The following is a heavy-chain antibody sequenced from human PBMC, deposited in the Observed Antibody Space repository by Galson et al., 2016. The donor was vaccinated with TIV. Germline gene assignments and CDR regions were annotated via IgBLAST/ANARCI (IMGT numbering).Heavy chain of an antibody. J-gene: IGHJ4*02. CDR2: INPSGGTT. V-gene: IGHV1-46*01. D-gene: IGHD2-15*01. CDR3: ARADGQCSSGSCYLVDH. Sequence: SVKVSCKASGYTFTNYFMHWVRQAPGQGLEWMGIINPSGGTTNYAQKFQGRVTMTRETSTSTVYMELTNLRSDDTAVYYCARADGQCSSGSCYLVDHWGQGSLVTVSS. CDR1: GYTFTNYF.